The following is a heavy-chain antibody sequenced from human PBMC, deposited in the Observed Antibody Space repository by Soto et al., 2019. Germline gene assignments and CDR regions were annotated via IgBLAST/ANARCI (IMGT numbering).Heavy chain of an antibody. V-gene: IGHV3-23*01. CDR2: ISSSVSST. CDR3: AKIGGAYGDYLYFDY. D-gene: IGHD4-17*01. CDR1: GFTFSSYA. Sequence: EVPLLESGGGLVQPGGSLRLSCAASGFTFSSYAMSWVRQAPGKGLEWVSAISSSVSSTYYADSVKGRFTVSRDNSXXTLYLQMNSLRAEDTAVYYCAKIGGAYGDYLYFDYWGQGSLVSVSS. J-gene: IGHJ4*02.